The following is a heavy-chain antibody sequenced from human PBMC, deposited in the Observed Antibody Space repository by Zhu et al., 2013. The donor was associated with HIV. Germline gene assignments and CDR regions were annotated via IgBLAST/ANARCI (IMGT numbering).Heavy chain of an antibody. J-gene: IGHJ4*02. Sequence: QVQLVQSGAEVKKPGSSVKVSCKASGGTFSSYTISWVRQAPGQGLEWMGRIIPILGIANYAQKFQGRVTITADKSTSTAYMELSSLRSEDTAVYYCAVVVVTAIDYFDYWGQGTLVTVSS. D-gene: IGHD2-21*02. CDR2: IIPILGIA. CDR1: GGTFSSYT. CDR3: AVVVVTAIDYFDY. V-gene: IGHV1-69*02.